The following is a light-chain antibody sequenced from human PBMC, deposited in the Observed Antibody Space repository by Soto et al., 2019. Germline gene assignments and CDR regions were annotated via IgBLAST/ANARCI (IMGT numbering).Light chain of an antibody. CDR1: QSISTW. Sequence: DIQMTQSPSTLSASVGDRVTITCRANQSISTWLAWYQQEPGKAPKLQIYKASHLDSGVPSRFSGSGSGTEFTLTISSLQPDDFATYYCQQYNSYSRTFGQGTKVEIK. CDR2: KAS. J-gene: IGKJ1*01. V-gene: IGKV1-5*03. CDR3: QQYNSYSRT.